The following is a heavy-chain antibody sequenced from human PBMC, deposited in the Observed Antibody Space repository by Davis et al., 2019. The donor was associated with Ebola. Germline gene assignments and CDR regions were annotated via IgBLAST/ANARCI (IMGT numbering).Heavy chain of an antibody. Sequence: ASVKVSCKASGYTFTAYYIHWVRQAPGQGLERMGRINPNTDATNYAQRFQGRVTMTRDTSTSTVYMDLSGLRSDDTAVYFCARGGITMTVVPRDYYYGMDVWGQGTTVTVSS. J-gene: IGHJ6*02. V-gene: IGHV1-2*06. CDR2: INPNTDAT. D-gene: IGHD3-22*01. CDR1: GYTFTAYY. CDR3: ARGGITMTVVPRDYYYGMDV.